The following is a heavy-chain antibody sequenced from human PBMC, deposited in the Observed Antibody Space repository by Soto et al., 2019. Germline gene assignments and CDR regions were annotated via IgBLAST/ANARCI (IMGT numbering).Heavy chain of an antibody. D-gene: IGHD4-17*01. CDR3: ARHKYGDYFHNY. J-gene: IGHJ4*02. Sequence: QVQLVQSGAEVKKPGSSVKVSCKAPGGTFSSYTINWVRQAPGQGLAWMERIIPILGIANYAQKFQGRITITADKDTSTAYMELSSLRAEDTAVYFCARHKYGDYFHNYWGQGTLVTVSS. CDR1: GGTFSSYT. V-gene: IGHV1-69*02. CDR2: IIPILGIA.